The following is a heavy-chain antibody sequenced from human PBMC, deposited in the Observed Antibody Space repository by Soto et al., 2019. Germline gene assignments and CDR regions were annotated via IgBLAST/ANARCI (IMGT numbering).Heavy chain of an antibody. CDR1: GYSFTSYW. V-gene: IGHV5-10-1*01. CDR2: IDPSDSYT. J-gene: IGHJ6*02. D-gene: IGHD3-10*01. CDR3: ARHGGFWEIEPQLVYCYYGIDV. Sequence: GESLKISCKGSGYSFTSYWISWVRQMPGKGLEWMGRIDPSDSYTNYSPSFQGHVTISADKSISTAYLQWSRLKASDTAMYYCARHGGFWEIEPQLVYCYYGIDVWGQGTTVTVSS.